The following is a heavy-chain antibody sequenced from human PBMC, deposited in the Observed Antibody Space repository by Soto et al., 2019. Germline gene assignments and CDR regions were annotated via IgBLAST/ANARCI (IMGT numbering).Heavy chain of an antibody. Sequence: SVKVSCKASGFDFGSFGIQFLRQTRGRGLEWIGWIVAASGRTNYARQFQGRVAFSRDMSSTTAYMDLYDLKSDDTAVYFCSAHHPHTAIGWPVWGQGTKVTVYS. CDR3: SAHHPHTAIGWPV. V-gene: IGHV1-58*02. J-gene: IGHJ6*02. CDR1: GFDFGSFG. CDR2: IVAASGRT.